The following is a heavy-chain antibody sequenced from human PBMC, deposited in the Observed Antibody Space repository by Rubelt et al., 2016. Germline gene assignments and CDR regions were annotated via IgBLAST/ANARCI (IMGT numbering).Heavy chain of an antibody. CDR3: ARGRVRDAFDI. CDR1: GGSFSAYY. J-gene: IGHJ3*02. V-gene: IGHV4-34*01. CDR2: INQSGST. Sequence: QVQLQQWGAGLLKPSETLSLTCGVFGGSFSAYYWSWIRQPPGKGLEWIGEINQSGSTSYNPSLKSRGTISGQTSKNQFSLKLSSVTAADTAVYYCARGRVRDAFDIWGQGTMVTVSS.